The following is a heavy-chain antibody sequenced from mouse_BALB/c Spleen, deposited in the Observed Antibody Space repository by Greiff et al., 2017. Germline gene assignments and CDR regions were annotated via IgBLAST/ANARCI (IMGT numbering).Heavy chain of an antibody. D-gene: IGHD2-4*01. J-gene: IGHJ4*01. CDR2: INPYNGAT. CDR1: GYSFTGYY. V-gene: IGHV1-26*01. Sequence: EVQLQQSGPELVKPGASVKISCKASGYSFTGYYMHWVKQSHVKSLEWIGRINPYNGATSYNQNFKDKASLTVDKSSSTAYMELHSLTSEDSAVYYCARLYYDYDDAMDDWGQGTSVTVSS. CDR3: ARLYYDYDDAMDD.